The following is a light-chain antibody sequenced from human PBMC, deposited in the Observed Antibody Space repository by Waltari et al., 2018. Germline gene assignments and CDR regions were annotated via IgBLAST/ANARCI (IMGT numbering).Light chain of an antibody. CDR1: GSDVATYNL. J-gene: IGLJ1*01. Sequence: QSALTQPASVSGSPGPSITISCTGTGSDVATYNLVSWYQQLPGQVPKLLIDEGNQRPLGVSDRVSGSKSGNTASLTISGLQAEDEGDYYCCSFAGRNVYVFGTGTKVTVL. V-gene: IGLV2-23*01. CDR3: CSFAGRNVYV. CDR2: EGN.